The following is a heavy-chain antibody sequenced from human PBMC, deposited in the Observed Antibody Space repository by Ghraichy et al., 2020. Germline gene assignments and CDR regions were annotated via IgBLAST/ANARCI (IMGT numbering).Heavy chain of an antibody. V-gene: IGHV4-39*01. CDR1: GGSISSSSYY. CDR3: ARQYPNWGLGDYFDY. D-gene: IGHD7-27*01. J-gene: IGHJ4*02. Sequence: TLSLTCTVSGGSISSSSYYWGWIRQPPGKGLEWIGSIYYSGSTYYNPSLKSRVTISVDTSKNQFSLKLSSVTAADTAVYYCARQYPNWGLGDYFDYWGQGTLVTVSS. CDR2: IYYSGST.